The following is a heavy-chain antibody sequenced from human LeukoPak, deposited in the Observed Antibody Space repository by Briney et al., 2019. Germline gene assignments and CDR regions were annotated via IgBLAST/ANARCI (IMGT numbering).Heavy chain of an antibody. CDR2: IYHSGST. V-gene: IGHV4-4*02. J-gene: IGHJ3*02. Sequence: PSETLSLTCAVSGGSISSSNWWSWVRQPPGKGLEWIGEIYHSGSTNYNPSLKSRVTISVDKSKNQFSLKLSSVTAADTAVYYCARFITMVRGVPGAFDIWGQGTMVTVSS. CDR1: GGSISSSNW. D-gene: IGHD3-10*01. CDR3: ARFITMVRGVPGAFDI.